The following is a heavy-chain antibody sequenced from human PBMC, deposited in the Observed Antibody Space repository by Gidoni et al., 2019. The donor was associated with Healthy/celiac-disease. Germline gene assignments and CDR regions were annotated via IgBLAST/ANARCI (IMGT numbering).Heavy chain of an antibody. Sequence: QITLKESGPTLVKPTQTLTLTCTFSGFSLSTSGVGVGWIRQPPGKALEWLSLIYWDDDKRYSPSLKSRLTITKDTSKNQVVLTMTNMDPVDTATYYCARVAEAVAGFDYWGQGTLVTVSS. CDR2: IYWDDDK. J-gene: IGHJ4*02. CDR1: GFSLSTSGVG. D-gene: IGHD6-19*01. V-gene: IGHV2-5*02. CDR3: ARVAEAVAGFDY.